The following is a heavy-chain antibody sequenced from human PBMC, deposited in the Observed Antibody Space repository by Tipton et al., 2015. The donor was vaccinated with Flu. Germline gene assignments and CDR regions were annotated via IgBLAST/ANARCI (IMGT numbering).Heavy chain of an antibody. CDR2: MFTSGST. D-gene: IGHD5-18*01. V-gene: IGHV4-4*07. CDR3: ASGAGYTYGYDY. J-gene: IGHJ4*02. Sequence: TLSLTCTVSGDSISNYYWIWVRQPAGKGLEWIGRMFTSGSTDYNPSLKSRVTMSVDTSKNQFSLKLNSVTAADTAVYFCASGAGYTYGYDYWGQGTLVTVSS. CDR1: GDSISNYY.